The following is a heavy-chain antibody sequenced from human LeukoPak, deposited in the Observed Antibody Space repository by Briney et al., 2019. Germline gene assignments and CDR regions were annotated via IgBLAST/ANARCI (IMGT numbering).Heavy chain of an antibody. CDR2: IYYSETT. CDR3: ARAAAAAGRWAFDI. CDR1: GGSISSGDW. Sequence: SETLSLTCAGSGGSISSGDWWSWVRQPPGKGLEWIGEIYYSETTSNNPSLKSRVTISVDKSKNQFSLNLSSVTAADTAVYYCARAAAAAGRWAFDIWGQGTMVTVSS. J-gene: IGHJ3*02. D-gene: IGHD6-13*01. V-gene: IGHV4-4*02.